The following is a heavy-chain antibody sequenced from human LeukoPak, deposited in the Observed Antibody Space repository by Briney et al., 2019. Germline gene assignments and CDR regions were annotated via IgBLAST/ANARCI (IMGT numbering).Heavy chain of an antibody. Sequence: GGSLRLSCAASGFTFSSSWMTWVRQAPGKGLEWVANIKPDGSAQYYADSVRGRFAISRDSAKNSVFLQMNSLRAEDTAVYHCARPYGIGWSGLEHWGRGTLVTVSS. CDR3: ARPYGIGWSGLEH. CDR2: IKPDGSAQ. CDR1: GFTFSSSW. V-gene: IGHV3-7*01. D-gene: IGHD6-19*01. J-gene: IGHJ4*02.